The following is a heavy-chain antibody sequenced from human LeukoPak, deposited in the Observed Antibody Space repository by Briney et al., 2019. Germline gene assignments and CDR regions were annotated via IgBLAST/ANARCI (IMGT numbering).Heavy chain of an antibody. CDR1: GYSISSGYY. CDR2: IYHSGST. D-gene: IGHD2-15*01. Sequence: SETLSLTCTVSGYSISSGYYWGWIRQPPGKGLEWIGSIYHSGSTYYNPSLKSRVTISVDTSKNQFSLKLSSVTAADTAVYHCAREGSSYYYYYMDVWGKGTTVTVSS. J-gene: IGHJ6*03. V-gene: IGHV4-38-2*02. CDR3: AREGSSYYYYYMDV.